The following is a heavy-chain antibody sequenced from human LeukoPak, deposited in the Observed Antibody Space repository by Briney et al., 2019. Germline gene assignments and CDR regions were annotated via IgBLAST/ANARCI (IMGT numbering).Heavy chain of an antibody. D-gene: IGHD3-3*01. CDR2: ISAYNGNT. V-gene: IGHV1-18*01. CDR3: ARTATEHYDFWSGYPYYYYYYMDV. J-gene: IGHJ6*03. Sequence: ASVKVSCKASGYTFTSYGISWVRQAPGQGLEWMGWISAYNGNTNYAQKLQGRVTMTTDTSTSTAYMELRSLRSDDTAVYYCARTATEHYDFWSGYPYYYYYYMDVWGKGTTVTVSS. CDR1: GYTFTSYG.